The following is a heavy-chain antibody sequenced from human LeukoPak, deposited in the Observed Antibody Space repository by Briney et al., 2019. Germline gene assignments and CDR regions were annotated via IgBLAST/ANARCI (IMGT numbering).Heavy chain of an antibody. CDR3: ARAGGQNYDFWSGYAPYYGMDV. V-gene: IGHV4-59*01. CDR1: GGSISSYC. J-gene: IGHJ6*02. Sequence: SETLSLTCTVSGGSISSYCWSWIRQPPGKGLEWIGYIYYSGSTNYNPSLKSRVTISVDTSKNQFSLKLSSVTAADTAVYYCARAGGQNYDFWSGYAPYYGMDVWGQGTTVTVSS. D-gene: IGHD3-3*01. CDR2: IYYSGST.